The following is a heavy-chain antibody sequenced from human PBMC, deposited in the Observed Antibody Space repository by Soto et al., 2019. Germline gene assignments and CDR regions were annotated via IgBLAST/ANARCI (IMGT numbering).Heavy chain of an antibody. Sequence: QVQLQQWGAGLLKPSETLSLTCAVYGGSFSGYYWSWIRQPPGKGLEWIGEINHSGSTNYNPSLKSRVTISVDXXXXXXSXXLSXXTXXXTAVYYCARNLDVWGKGTTVTVSS. J-gene: IGHJ6*04. CDR3: ARNLDV. CDR2: INHSGST. V-gene: IGHV4-34*01. CDR1: GGSFSGYY.